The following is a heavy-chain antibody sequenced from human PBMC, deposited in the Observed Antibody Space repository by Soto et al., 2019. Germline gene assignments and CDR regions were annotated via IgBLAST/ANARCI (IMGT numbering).Heavy chain of an antibody. Sequence: PGGSLRLSCVASGFTFRDYSMNWVRQAPGKGLEWVSAIRGSGDTTYYTDSVKGRFTISRDNSKNTLFLQMNSLRAEDTAVYYCARHVTTSESIAAAGTAPNTFHYWGQGTLVTVSS. CDR1: GFTFRDYS. J-gene: IGHJ4*02. CDR3: ARHVTTSESIAAAGTAPNTFHY. V-gene: IGHV3-23*01. CDR2: IRGSGDTT. D-gene: IGHD6-13*01.